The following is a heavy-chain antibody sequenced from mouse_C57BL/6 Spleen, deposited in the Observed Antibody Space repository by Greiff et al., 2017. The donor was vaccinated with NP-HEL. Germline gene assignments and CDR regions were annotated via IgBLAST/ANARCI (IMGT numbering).Heavy chain of an antibody. J-gene: IGHJ2*01. V-gene: IGHV1-80*01. CDR3: ARDSTTVVFDY. CDR2: IYPGDGDT. Sequence: VKLMESGAELVKPGASVKISCKASGYAFSSYWMNWVKQRPGKGLEWIGQIYPGDGDTNYNGKFKGKATLTADKSSSTAYMQLSSLTSEDSAVYFCARDSTTVVFDYWGQGTTLTVSS. CDR1: GYAFSSYW. D-gene: IGHD1-1*01.